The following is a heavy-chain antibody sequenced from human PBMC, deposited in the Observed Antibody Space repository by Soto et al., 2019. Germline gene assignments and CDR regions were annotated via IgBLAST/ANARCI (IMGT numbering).Heavy chain of an antibody. Sequence: SETLSLTCTVSGGSISSSSYYWGWIRQPPGKGLEWIGSIYYSGSTYYNPPLKSRVTISVDTSKNQFSLKLSSVTAADTAVYYCARHGSGYELFDYWGQGTLVTVSS. V-gene: IGHV4-39*01. CDR3: ARHGSGYELFDY. J-gene: IGHJ4*02. CDR1: GGSISSSSYY. D-gene: IGHD5-12*01. CDR2: IYYSGST.